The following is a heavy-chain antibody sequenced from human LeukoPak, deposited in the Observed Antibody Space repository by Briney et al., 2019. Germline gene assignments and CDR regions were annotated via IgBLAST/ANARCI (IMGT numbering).Heavy chain of an antibody. CDR2: ISYDGSNK. D-gene: IGHD6-13*01. CDR1: GFTFSSYG. Sequence: GGSLRLSCAASGFTFSSYGMHWVRQAPGKGLEWVAVISYDGSNKYYADSVKGRFTISRDNSKNTLYLQMNSLRAEDTAVYYCAKGYSSSWDFDYWGQGTLVTVSS. J-gene: IGHJ4*02. V-gene: IGHV3-30*18. CDR3: AKGYSSSWDFDY.